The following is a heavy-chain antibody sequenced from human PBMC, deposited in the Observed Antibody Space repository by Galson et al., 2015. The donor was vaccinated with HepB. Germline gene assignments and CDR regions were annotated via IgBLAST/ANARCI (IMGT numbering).Heavy chain of an antibody. J-gene: IGHJ4*02. V-gene: IGHV3-64D*06. Sequence: SLRLSCAASGFTFSSYAMHWVRQAPGKGLEYVSAISSNGGSTYYADSVKGRFTISRDNSKNTLYLQMGSLRAEDTAVYYCVRSSSWYLTFFDYWGQGTLVTVSS. CDR3: VRSSSWYLTFFDY. CDR2: ISSNGGST. CDR1: GFTFSSYA. D-gene: IGHD6-13*01.